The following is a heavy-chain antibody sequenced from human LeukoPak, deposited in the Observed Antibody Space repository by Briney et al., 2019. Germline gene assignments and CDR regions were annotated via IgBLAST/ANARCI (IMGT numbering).Heavy chain of an antibody. CDR3: ATYSSAWGWFDP. D-gene: IGHD6-19*01. CDR1: GGSISSSSYY. J-gene: IGHJ5*02. CDR2: IYYSGST. V-gene: IGHV4-39*01. Sequence: SETLSLTCTVSGGSISSSSYYWGWIRQPPGKGLEWIGSIYYSGSTFYNPSLKSRVTISVDTSKNQFSLKLSSVTAADTAVYYCATYSSAWGWFDPWGQGTLVIVSS.